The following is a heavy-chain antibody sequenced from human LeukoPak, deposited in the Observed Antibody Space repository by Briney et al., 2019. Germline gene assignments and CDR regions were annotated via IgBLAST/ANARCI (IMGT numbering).Heavy chain of an antibody. CDR3: ARFGYNWNALDY. D-gene: IGHD1-1*01. CDR1: GGSFSGYY. CDR2: INHSGST. J-gene: IGHJ4*02. Sequence: SETLSLTCAVYGGSFSGYYWSWIRQPPGKGLEWIGEINHSGSTNYNPSLKSRVTISVDTSKNQFSLKLTSVTGADTAVYYCARFGYNWNALDYWGLGTLVTVSS. V-gene: IGHV4-34*01.